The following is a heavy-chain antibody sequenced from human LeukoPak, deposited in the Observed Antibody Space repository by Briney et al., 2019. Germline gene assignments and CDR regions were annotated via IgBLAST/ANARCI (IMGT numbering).Heavy chain of an antibody. CDR1: GFTFRNYG. CDR3: ARDLEIAAVP. V-gene: IGHV3-20*04. J-gene: IGHJ5*02. Sequence: GGSLRLSCAASGFTFRNYGMSWVRQAPGKGLEWVSSISANDGRTYYADSVKGRFTISRDNAKNSLYLQMSSLRAEDTAVYYCARDLEIAAVPWGQGTLVTVSS. D-gene: IGHD6-13*01. CDR2: ISANDGRT.